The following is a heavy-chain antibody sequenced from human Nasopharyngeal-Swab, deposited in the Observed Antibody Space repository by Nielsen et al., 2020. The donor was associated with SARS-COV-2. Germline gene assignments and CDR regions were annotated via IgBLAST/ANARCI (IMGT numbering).Heavy chain of an antibody. CDR2: ISSSGSTI. D-gene: IGHD6-13*01. V-gene: IGHV3-11*04. CDR1: VFPFRDYY. CDR3: AREGQQPGLYYYGMDV. Sequence: GSLKISCAAPVFPFRDYYMSWIRQAPGKGLEWVSYISSSGSTIYYADSVKGRFTIPRDNAKNSLYLQMNSLRAEDTAVYYCAREGQQPGLYYYGMDVWGQGTMVTVSS. J-gene: IGHJ6*02.